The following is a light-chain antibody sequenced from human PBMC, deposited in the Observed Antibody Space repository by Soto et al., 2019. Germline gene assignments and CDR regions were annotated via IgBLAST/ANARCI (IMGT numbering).Light chain of an antibody. CDR3: CSYAGSSVYV. CDR1: SSDVGTFNL. Sequence: QSVLTQVASVSGSPGQSITISCTGTSSDVGTFNLVSWYQQHPGKAPRLMIYEVIKRPSGVSNRFSGSKSGNTASLTISGLQAEEEADYYGCSYAGSSVYVFGTGTKLTVL. J-gene: IGLJ1*01. CDR2: EVI. V-gene: IGLV2-23*02.